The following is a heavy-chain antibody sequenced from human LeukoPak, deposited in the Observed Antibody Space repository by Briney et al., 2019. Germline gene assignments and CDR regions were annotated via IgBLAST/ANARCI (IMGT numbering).Heavy chain of an antibody. J-gene: IGHJ4*02. CDR1: GYTFTNYY. CDR3: ARANGYCSGAICYAWYLDY. D-gene: IGHD2-15*01. V-gene: IGHV1-46*01. CDR2: LNPSGGST. Sequence: ASVKVSCKASGYTFTNYYMHWVRQAPGQGLEWMGVLNPSGGSTRYAQKFQGRVTMIRDTSTSTVYMELSSLRSEDTSVYYCARANGYCSGAICYAWYLDYWGQGTLVTVSS.